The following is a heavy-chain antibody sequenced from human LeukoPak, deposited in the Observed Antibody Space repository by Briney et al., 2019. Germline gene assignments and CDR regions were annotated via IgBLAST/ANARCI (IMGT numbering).Heavy chain of an antibody. CDR3: ARVAFNYDILTGHSSHAFDI. Sequence: KSSETLSLTCTVSGGSISSSSYYWGWIRQPPGKGLEGIGSIYYSGSTYYNPSLKSRVTISVDTSKNQFSLKLSSVTAADTAVYYCARVAFNYDILTGHSSHAFDIWGQGTMVTVSS. J-gene: IGHJ3*02. D-gene: IGHD3-9*01. CDR2: IYYSGST. V-gene: IGHV4-39*07. CDR1: GGSISSSSYY.